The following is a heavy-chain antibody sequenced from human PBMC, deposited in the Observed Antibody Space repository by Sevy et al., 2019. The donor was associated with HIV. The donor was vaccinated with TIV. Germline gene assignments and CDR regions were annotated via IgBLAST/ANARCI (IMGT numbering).Heavy chain of an antibody. CDR1: GGSFSGYY. Sequence: SETLSLTCAVYGGSFSGYYWSWIRQPPGKGLEWIGEINHSGSTNYNPSLKSRVTISVDTSKNQFSLKLSSVTAADTAVYYCAGGVAFQLAAAGYYYYYGMDVWGQGTTVTVSS. J-gene: IGHJ6*02. CDR3: AGGVAFQLAAAGYYYYYGMDV. V-gene: IGHV4-34*01. CDR2: INHSGST. D-gene: IGHD6-13*01.